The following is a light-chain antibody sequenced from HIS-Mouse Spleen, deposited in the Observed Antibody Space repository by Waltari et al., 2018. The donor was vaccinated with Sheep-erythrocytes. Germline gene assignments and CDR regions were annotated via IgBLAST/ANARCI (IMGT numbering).Light chain of an antibody. CDR1: QSVSSSY. J-gene: IGKJ2*01. CDR2: GAS. V-gene: IGKV3-20*01. Sequence: EIVLTQSPGTLSLSPGERATLSCRASQSVSSSYLAWYQQKPAQAPRLLIYGASSRATGIPDRFSGSGSGTDFTLTISRLEPEEFAVYYCQQYGSSPTFGQGTKLGIK. CDR3: QQYGSSPT.